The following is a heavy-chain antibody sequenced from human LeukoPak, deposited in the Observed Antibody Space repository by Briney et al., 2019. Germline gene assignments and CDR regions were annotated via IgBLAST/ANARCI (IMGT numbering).Heavy chain of an antibody. V-gene: IGHV4-59*01. Sequence: SETLSLTCTVSGGSISSYYWSWIRQPPGKGLEWIGYIYYSGSTNYNPSLKSRVTISVDTSKNQFSLKLSSVTAADTAVYYCARVLRPQIKKAAASYYYFDYWGQGTLVTVSS. CDR1: GGSISSYY. CDR3: ARVLRPQIKKAAASYYYFDY. CDR2: IYYSGST. D-gene: IGHD6-13*01. J-gene: IGHJ4*02.